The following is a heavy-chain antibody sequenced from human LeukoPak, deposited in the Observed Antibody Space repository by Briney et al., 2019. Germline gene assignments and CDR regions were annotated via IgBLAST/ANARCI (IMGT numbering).Heavy chain of an antibody. CDR2: FYPGDSDT. D-gene: IGHD5-18*01. V-gene: IGHV5-51*01. J-gene: IGHJ3*02. CDR1: GYSFANYW. Sequence: GESLKISCKGSGYSFANYWIGWVRQMPGKGLEWMGIFYPGDSDTRYSPSFQGQVTISADKSISTAYLQWSSLKASDTAMYYCARQGAMDTAMVTQGDDAFDIWGQGTMVTVSS. CDR3: ARQGAMDTAMVTQGDDAFDI.